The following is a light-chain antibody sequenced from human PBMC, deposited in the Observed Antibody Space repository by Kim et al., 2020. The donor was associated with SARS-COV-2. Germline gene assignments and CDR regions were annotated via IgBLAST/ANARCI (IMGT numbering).Light chain of an antibody. CDR3: QQSYSTPYT. J-gene: IGKJ2*01. V-gene: IGKV1-39*01. Sequence: SASVGDRVTIPCRASQSITSYLNWYQQKPGKAPKLLIYAASRLQSGVPSRFSGSGSGTDFTLTISSLQPEDFATYYCQQSYSTPYTFGQGTKLEI. CDR2: AAS. CDR1: QSITSY.